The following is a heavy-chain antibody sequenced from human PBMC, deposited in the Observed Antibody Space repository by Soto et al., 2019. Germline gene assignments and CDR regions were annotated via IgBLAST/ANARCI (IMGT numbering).Heavy chain of an antibody. CDR3: ARAYWVMATYFYYYYGMDV. D-gene: IGHD2-21*01. CDR1: GGSFSGYY. J-gene: IGHJ6*02. CDR2: ITHSGST. V-gene: IGHV4-34*01. Sequence: SESLSLTCAVYGGSFSGYYWSWIRQPPGQGLEWIGEITHSGSTNYNPSLNSRVTISVDTSKNQFSLKLSSVTAADTAVYYCARAYWVMATYFYYYYGMDVWGQGTTVTVSS.